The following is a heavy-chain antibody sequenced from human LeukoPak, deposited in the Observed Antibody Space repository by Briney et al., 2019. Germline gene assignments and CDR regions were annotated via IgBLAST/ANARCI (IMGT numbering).Heavy chain of an antibody. D-gene: IGHD4-17*01. Sequence: GGSLRLSCAASGFTFSNYGMYWVRQAPGKGLEWVAVMWYDGSNKYYADSVRGRFTISRDNSKNTLYLQMNSLRAEDTAVYYCARDAGNCDYAGDYWGQGTLVTVSS. CDR2: MWYDGSNK. CDR1: GFTFSNYG. V-gene: IGHV3-33*01. J-gene: IGHJ4*02. CDR3: ARDAGNCDYAGDY.